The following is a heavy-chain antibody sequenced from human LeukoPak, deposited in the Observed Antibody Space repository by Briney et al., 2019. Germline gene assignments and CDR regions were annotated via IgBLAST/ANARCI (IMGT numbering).Heavy chain of an antibody. CDR3: ARRGSSSGYQPFDY. J-gene: IGHJ4*02. CDR2: SRDKANSYIT. CDR1: GFTFSDHY. V-gene: IGHV3-72*01. D-gene: IGHD3-22*01. Sequence: GSLRLSCAASGFTFSDHYIDWVRQAPGKGLEWVARSRDKANSYITEYAASVKGRFTISRDDSKNSLYLQMNSLKTEDTAVYYCARRGSSSGYQPFDYWGQGTLVTVSS.